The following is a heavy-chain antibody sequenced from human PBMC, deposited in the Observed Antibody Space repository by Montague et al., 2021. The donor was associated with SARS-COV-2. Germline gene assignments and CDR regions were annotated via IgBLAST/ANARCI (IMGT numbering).Heavy chain of an antibody. J-gene: IGHJ4*02. D-gene: IGHD3-22*01. V-gene: IGHV4-34*01. CDR3: ARGRVEMTMVAVVFTWGIYYFDY. CDR2: INHGGST. CDR1: GGSFSAYD. Sequence: SETLSLTCAVYGGSFSAYDWSWIRQSPGKGLEWIGEINHGGSTNYNPSLKSRVTVSVDTSKNQFSLKLSSVPAADTAVYYCARGRVEMTMVAVVFTWGIYYFDYWGRGTLVTVSS.